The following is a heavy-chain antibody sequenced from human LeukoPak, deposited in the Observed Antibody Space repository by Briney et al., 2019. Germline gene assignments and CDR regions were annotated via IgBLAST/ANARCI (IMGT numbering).Heavy chain of an antibody. CDR2: IKQDGSEK. CDR1: GFTFSSYW. CDR3: ARGRNCSRTSCSAHFDY. J-gene: IGHJ4*02. Sequence: GGSLRLSCAASGFTFSSYWMSWVRQAPGKGLEWVANIKQDGSEKYHVDSVKGRFTISRDNAKNSLYLQMNSLRTEDTAVYYCARGRNCSRTSCSAHFDYWGQGTLVTVSS. D-gene: IGHD2-2*01. V-gene: IGHV3-7*01.